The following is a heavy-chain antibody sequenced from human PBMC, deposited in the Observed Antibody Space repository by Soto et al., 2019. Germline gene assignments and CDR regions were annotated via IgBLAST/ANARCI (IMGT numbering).Heavy chain of an antibody. CDR3: ARQVIPGGSDLGYFDD. CDR2: IYYSGST. Sequence: QVQLQESGPGLVKPSETLSLNCSVSDDSISTFYWSWIRQPPGKGLEWIGCIYYSGSTNYNPSLRCRVTISVDTSKTPFSLKLRSVTAADTAVYYCARQVIPGGSDLGYFDDWGQGTLVTVSS. J-gene: IGHJ4*02. V-gene: IGHV4-59*08. D-gene: IGHD5-12*01. CDR1: DDSISTFY.